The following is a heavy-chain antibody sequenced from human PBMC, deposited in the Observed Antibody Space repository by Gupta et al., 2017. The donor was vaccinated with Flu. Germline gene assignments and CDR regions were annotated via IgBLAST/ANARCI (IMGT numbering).Heavy chain of an antibody. CDR3: ATYGPAAAFDY. J-gene: IGHJ4*02. CDR1: GFTFSSHW. D-gene: IGHD2-2*01. V-gene: IGHV3-7*01. Sequence: EVQLVESGGGLVQPGGSLRLSCAASGFTFSSHWMSWVRQAPGKGLEWVANINQDGSEEYDVDSGKGRFTISRDNAKNSLYLQMNSLRAEDTAVYYWATYGPAAAFDYWGQGTLVTVSS. CDR2: INQDGSEE.